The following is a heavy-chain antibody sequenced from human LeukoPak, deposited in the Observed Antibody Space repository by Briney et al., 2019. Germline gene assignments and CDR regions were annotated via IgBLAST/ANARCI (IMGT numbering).Heavy chain of an antibody. CDR2: RGSDGTP. CDR3: ASRTWVGAGYYSFDI. Sequence: GGSLRLSCAASGFTFSNHAASWVRHAPGKGLEWVSARGSDGTPYYTDSLMGRFTISGDNSKNTVYLQLSSLRLEDTAVYYCASRTWVGAGYYSFDIWGQGTMVTVSS. J-gene: IGHJ3*02. V-gene: IGHV3-23*01. CDR1: GFTFSNHA. D-gene: IGHD5-12*01.